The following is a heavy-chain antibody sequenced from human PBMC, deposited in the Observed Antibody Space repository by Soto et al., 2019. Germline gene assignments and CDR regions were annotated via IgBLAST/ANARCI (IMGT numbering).Heavy chain of an antibody. V-gene: IGHV1-69*13. J-gene: IGHJ6*02. CDR3: ARDRTGPYYYYGMDV. Sequence: SVKVSCKASGGTFSSYAISWVRQAPGQGLEWMGGIIPIFGTANYAQKFQGRVTITADESTSTAYMELSSLRSEDTAVYYCARDRTGPYYYYGMDVWGQGTMVTVSS. CDR2: IIPIFGTA. CDR1: GGTFSSYA. D-gene: IGHD4-17*01.